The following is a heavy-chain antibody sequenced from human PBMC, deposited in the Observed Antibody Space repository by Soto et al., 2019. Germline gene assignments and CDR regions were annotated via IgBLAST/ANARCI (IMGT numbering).Heavy chain of an antibody. D-gene: IGHD3-10*01. CDR3: ARGVGSGSYYNYGNWFDP. CDR2: INVYNGNT. Sequence: ASVKVSCKASGYTFTNYGISWVRQAPGQGLEWMGWINVYNGNTKYAQKVQGRVTMTTDTSTSTAYMELRSLRSDDTAVYYCARGVGSGSYYNYGNWFDPWGQG. J-gene: IGHJ5*02. V-gene: IGHV1-18*01. CDR1: GYTFTNYG.